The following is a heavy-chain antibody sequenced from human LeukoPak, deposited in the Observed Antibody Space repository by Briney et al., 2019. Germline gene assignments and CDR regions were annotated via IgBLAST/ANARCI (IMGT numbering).Heavy chain of an antibody. CDR3: AAYCSGGSCYGGTTFDY. J-gene: IGHJ4*02. Sequence: SGPTLVNPTQTLTLTCTFSGFSLSTSGVGVGWIRQPPGKALEWLALIYWDDDKRYSPSLKSRLTITKDTSKNQVVLTMTNMDPVDTATYYCAAYCSGGSCYGGTTFDYWGQGTLVTVSS. D-gene: IGHD2-15*01. CDR1: GFSLSTSGVG. CDR2: IYWDDDK. V-gene: IGHV2-5*02.